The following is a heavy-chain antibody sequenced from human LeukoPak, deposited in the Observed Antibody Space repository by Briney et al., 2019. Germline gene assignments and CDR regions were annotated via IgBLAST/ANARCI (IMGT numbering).Heavy chain of an antibody. Sequence: SETLSLTCAVYGGSFSGYYWSWIRQPPGKGLEWIGEIDHSGSTNYNPSLKSRVTISVDTSKNQFSLKLSSVTAADTAVYYCARGRYYYGMDVWGQGTTVTVSS. CDR2: IDHSGST. J-gene: IGHJ6*02. V-gene: IGHV4-34*01. CDR1: GGSFSGYY. CDR3: ARGRYYYGMDV.